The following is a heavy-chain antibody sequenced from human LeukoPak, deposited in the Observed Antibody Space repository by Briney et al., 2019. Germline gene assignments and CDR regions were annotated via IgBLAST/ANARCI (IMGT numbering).Heavy chain of an antibody. CDR2: ISGSGGSI. J-gene: IGHJ4*02. V-gene: IGHV3-23*01. Sequence: GGSLRLSCAASGFTFSSYAMSWVRQAPGKGLEWVSAISGSGGSIYYADSVKGRFTISRDNAKNSLYLQMNSLRAEDTAVYYCARFEPGPDYGDYIDYWGQGTLVTVSS. D-gene: IGHD4-17*01. CDR1: GFTFSSYA. CDR3: ARFEPGPDYGDYIDY.